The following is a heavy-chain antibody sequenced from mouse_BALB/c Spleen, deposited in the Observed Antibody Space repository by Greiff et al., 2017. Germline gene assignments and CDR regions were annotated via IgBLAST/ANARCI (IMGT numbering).Heavy chain of an antibody. Sequence: VHVKQSGPELVKPGASVKISCKASGYSFTGYFMNWMKQSHGKSLEWIGRINPYNGDTFYNQKFKGKATLTVDKSSSTAHMELLSLTSEDSAVYYCGTEDGYYYAMDYWGQGTSVTVSS. V-gene: IGHV1-37*01. J-gene: IGHJ4*01. D-gene: IGHD2-3*01. CDR3: GTEDGYYYAMDY. CDR1: GYSFTGYF. CDR2: INPYNGDT.